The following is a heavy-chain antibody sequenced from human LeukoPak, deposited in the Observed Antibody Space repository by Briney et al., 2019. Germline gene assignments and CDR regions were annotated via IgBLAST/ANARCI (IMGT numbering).Heavy chain of an antibody. Sequence: SETHSLACTVSGGPISSHYWSWIRQPPGKGLEWIGYISYSGSTNSNTSLKSRVNISLDTSKNQFSLKLNSMTPADTAVYYCARGSRLDYGGTGEFDYWGQGTLVTVSS. J-gene: IGHJ4*02. CDR2: ISYSGST. CDR1: GGPISSHY. D-gene: IGHD4-23*01. V-gene: IGHV4-59*11. CDR3: ARGSRLDYGGTGEFDY.